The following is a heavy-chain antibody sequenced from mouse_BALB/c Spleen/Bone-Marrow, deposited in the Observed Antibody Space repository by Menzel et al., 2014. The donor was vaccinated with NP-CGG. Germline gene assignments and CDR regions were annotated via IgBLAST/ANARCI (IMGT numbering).Heavy chain of an antibody. J-gene: IGHJ2*01. CDR2: INPCNGDT. V-gene: IGHV1-37*01. D-gene: IGHD1-1*01. CDR1: GYSFTGYF. CDR3: ARKGLLRFFDY. Sequence: VQLKQSGPELVKPGASVKISCKASGYSFTGYFMHWVKQSHGKSLEWIGRINPCNGDTSYNQKFKGKATLTVDKSSSTAHMELLSLTSYDSAVYYCARKGLLRFFDYWGQGTTLTVSS.